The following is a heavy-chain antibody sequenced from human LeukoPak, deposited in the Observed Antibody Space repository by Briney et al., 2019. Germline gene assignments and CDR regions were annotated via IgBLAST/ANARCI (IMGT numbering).Heavy chain of an antibody. CDR3: ARPLIYSSGYIGY. Sequence: LSLTCTVSGGSISSYYWSWIRQAPGKGLEWVSYISSSGSTIYYADSVKGRFTISRDNAKNSLYLQMNSLRAEDTAVYYCARPLIYSSGYIGYWGQGTLVTVSS. V-gene: IGHV3-11*01. D-gene: IGHD3-22*01. CDR1: GGSISSYY. CDR2: ISSSGSTI. J-gene: IGHJ4*02.